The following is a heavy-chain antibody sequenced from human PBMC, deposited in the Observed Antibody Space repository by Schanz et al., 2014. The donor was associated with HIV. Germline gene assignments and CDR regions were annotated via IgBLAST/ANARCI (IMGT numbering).Heavy chain of an antibody. J-gene: IGHJ6*02. D-gene: IGHD2-15*01. CDR2: INTNGGGT. CDR1: GYTFTGYY. V-gene: IGHV1-46*01. CDR3: ARERMATGGLDV. Sequence: QVQLVQSGAEVKKPGASVKVSCKASGYTFTGYYMHWVRQAPGQGLQWMGVINTNGGGTSDTLQGRVIITRDTSTRTVYMYLSNLRFEDSAVYYCARERMATGGLDVWGQGTTVTVSS.